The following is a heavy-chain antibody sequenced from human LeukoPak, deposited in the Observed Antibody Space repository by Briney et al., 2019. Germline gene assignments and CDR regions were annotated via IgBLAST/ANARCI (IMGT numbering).Heavy chain of an antibody. J-gene: IGHJ4*02. D-gene: IGHD3-3*01. CDR3: AREPFWSGYYSNLHFDY. Sequence: GGSLRLSCAASGFTFSDYYMSWIRQAPGKGLEWVSYISSSGSTIYYADSVKGRFTISRDNAKNSLYLQMNSLRAEDTAVYYCAREPFWSGYYSNLHFDYWGQGTLVTVSS. CDR2: ISSSGSTI. V-gene: IGHV3-11*04. CDR1: GFTFSDYY.